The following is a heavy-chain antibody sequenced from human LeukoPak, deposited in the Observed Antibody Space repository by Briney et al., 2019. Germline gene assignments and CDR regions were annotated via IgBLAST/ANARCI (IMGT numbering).Heavy chain of an antibody. Sequence: ASVKVSCRASGYTFTGYYMHCVRQAPGQGLVGMGWINPNSGGTNYAQKFQGRVTMTRDPSISTAYMELSRLRSDDTAVYSCARDLYCSGGSRYSTPVYWGPGTLVTVSS. V-gene: IGHV1-2*02. CDR3: ARDLYCSGGSRYSTPVY. CDR1: GYTFTGYY. J-gene: IGHJ4*02. D-gene: IGHD2-15*01. CDR2: INPNSGGT.